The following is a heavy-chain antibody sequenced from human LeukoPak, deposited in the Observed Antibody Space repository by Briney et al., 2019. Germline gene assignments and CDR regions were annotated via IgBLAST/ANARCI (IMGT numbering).Heavy chain of an antibody. CDR2: IYDSGST. D-gene: IGHD2-2*01. V-gene: IGHV4-39*07. J-gene: IGHJ4*02. CDR3: ARVRVVPAATLGVFLDY. Sequence: SETLSLTCTVSGGSIRSSYYYWGWIRQPPGKGLEWIGSIYDSGSTYYNPSLKSRVTISVDTSKNQFSLKLSSVTAADTAVYYCARVRVVPAATLGVFLDYWGQGTLVTVSS. CDR1: GGSIRSSYYY.